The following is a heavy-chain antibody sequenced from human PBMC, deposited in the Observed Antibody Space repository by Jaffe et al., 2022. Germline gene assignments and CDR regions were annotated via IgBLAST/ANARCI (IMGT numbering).Heavy chain of an antibody. CDR2: IRSKAYGGTT. CDR1: GFTFGDYA. CDR3: TRSFTYYDILTGYYQFDY. V-gene: IGHV3-49*04. D-gene: IGHD3-9*01. J-gene: IGHJ4*02. Sequence: EVQLVESGGGLVQPGRSLRLSCTASGFTFGDYAMSWVRQAPGKGLEWVGFIRSKAYGGTTEYAASVKGRFTISRDDSKSIAYLQMNSLKTEDTAVYYCTRSFTYYDILTGYYQFDYWGQGTLVTVSS.